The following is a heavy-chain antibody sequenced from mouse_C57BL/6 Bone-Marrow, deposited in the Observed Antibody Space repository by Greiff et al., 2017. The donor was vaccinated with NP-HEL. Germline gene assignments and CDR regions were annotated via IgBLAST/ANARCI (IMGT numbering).Heavy chain of an antibody. CDR1: GYTFTSYW. Sequence: QVHVKQSGAELVKPGASVKLSCKASGYTFTSYWMHWVKQRPGQGLEWIGMIHPNSGSTNYNEKFKSKATLTVDKSSSTAYMQLSSLTSEDSAVYYCAIYYSKDLFDYWGQGTTLTVSS. CDR2: IHPNSGST. J-gene: IGHJ2*01. V-gene: IGHV1-64*01. CDR3: AIYYSKDLFDY. D-gene: IGHD2-5*01.